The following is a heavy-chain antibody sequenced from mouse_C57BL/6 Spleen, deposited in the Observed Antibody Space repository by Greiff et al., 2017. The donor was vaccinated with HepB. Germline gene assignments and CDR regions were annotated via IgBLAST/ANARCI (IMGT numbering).Heavy chain of an antibody. Sequence: EVQLQQSGPELVKPGASVKISCKASGYTFTDYYMNWVKQSHGKSLEWIGDINPNNGGTSYNQKFKGKATLTVDKSSSTAYMELRSLTSEDSAVYYCARVYYSNSFAYWGQGTLVTVSA. CDR2: INPNNGGT. CDR3: ARVYYSNSFAY. J-gene: IGHJ3*01. D-gene: IGHD2-5*01. V-gene: IGHV1-26*01. CDR1: GYTFTDYY.